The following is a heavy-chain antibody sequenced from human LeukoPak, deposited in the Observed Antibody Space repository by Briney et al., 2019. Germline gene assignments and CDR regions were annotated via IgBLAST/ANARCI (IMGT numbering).Heavy chain of an antibody. Sequence: SDTLSLTCTVSGGSISSSSYYWGWIRQPPGKGLEWIGSVYYTGSTYYNPSLQSRVTISVDTSKNQFSLKLSSVTAADTAVFYCATLGNRASGYYLPSDYWGQGTLVTVSS. V-gene: IGHV4-39*07. CDR2: VYYTGST. CDR1: GGSISSSSYY. CDR3: ATLGNRASGYYLPSDY. D-gene: IGHD3-22*01. J-gene: IGHJ4*02.